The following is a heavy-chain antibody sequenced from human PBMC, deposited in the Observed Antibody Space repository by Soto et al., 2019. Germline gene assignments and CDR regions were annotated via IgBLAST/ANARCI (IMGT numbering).Heavy chain of an antibody. CDR1: GGSFSGYD. CDR3: ARGRKGPYDFWSGYYRPNWFDP. CDR2: INHSGST. J-gene: IGHJ5*02. Sequence: PSETLSLTCAVYGGSFSGYDWSWIRPPPGKGLEWIGEINHSGSTNYNPSLKSRVTISVDTSKNQFSLKLSSVTAADTAVYYCARGRKGPYDFWSGYYRPNWFDPWGQGTLVTVSS. D-gene: IGHD3-3*01. V-gene: IGHV4-34*01.